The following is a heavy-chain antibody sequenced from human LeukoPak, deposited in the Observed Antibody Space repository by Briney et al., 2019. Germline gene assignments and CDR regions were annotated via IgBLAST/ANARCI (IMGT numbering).Heavy chain of an antibody. V-gene: IGHV1-2*02. J-gene: IGHJ4*02. CDR3: ARDEVRGVRQLTDY. CDR1: GYTFTGYY. Sequence: ASVKVSCKASGYTFTGYYMHWVRQAPGQGLEWMGWINPNSGGTNYAQKFQGRVTMTTDTSTSTAYMELRSLRSDDTAVYYCARDEVRGVRQLTDYWGQGTLVTVSS. D-gene: IGHD3-10*01. CDR2: INPNSGGT.